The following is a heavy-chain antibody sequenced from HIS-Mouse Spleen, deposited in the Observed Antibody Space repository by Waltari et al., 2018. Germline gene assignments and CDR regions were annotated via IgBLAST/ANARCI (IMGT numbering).Heavy chain of an antibody. CDR2: ISYDGSNK. CDR3: AKDKHHAFDY. CDR1: GFTFSSFG. J-gene: IGHJ4*02. Sequence: QVQLVESGGGVVQPGRSLRLSCAASGFTFSSFGVHWVRQAPGKGLGLVAVISYDGSNKYYADSVKGRFTISRDNSKNTLYLQMNSLRAEDTAVYYCAKDKHHAFDYWGQGTLVTVSS. V-gene: IGHV3-30*18.